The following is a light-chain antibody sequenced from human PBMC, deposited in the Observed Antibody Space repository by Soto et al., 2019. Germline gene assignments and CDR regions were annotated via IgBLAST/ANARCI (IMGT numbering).Light chain of an antibody. CDR2: DVN. CDR1: SSDVGNYDY. Sequence: QSALTQPASVSGSPGQSITISCTGTSSDVGNYDYVSWYQHHPGKAPKLVIYDVNNRPSGVSNRFSGSKSGNTASLTISGLQAEDEADYYCSSYTGGSTLVVFGGGTKLTVL. V-gene: IGLV2-14*03. CDR3: SSYTGGSTLVV. J-gene: IGLJ3*02.